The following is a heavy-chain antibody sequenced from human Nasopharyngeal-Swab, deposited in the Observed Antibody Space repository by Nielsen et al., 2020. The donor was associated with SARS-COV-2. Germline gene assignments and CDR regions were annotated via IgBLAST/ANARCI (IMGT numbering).Heavy chain of an antibody. CDR3: ARVDCSTTSCYPNYWYFDL. V-gene: IGHV3-21*05. CDR1: GFNFNYYS. J-gene: IGHJ2*01. Sequence: GESLKISCAASGFNFNYYSMNWVRQAPGKGLEWVSYITSSSGIIYYADSLKGRFTISRDNAKNSLYLQMNSLRAEDTAVYYCARVDCSTTSCYPNYWYFDLWGRGTLVTVSS. D-gene: IGHD2-2*01. CDR2: ITSSSGII.